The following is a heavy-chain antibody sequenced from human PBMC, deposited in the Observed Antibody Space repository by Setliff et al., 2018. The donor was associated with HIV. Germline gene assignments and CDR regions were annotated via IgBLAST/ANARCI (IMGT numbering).Heavy chain of an antibody. CDR3: VKARVDGDYYYYYYMDV. Sequence: GGSLRLSCAASGFTFDDYTMHWARQAPGKGLEWVSLINWDGGSIFYADSVRGRFTISRGDPKNTLYLQMSSLRAEDTAVYYCVKARVDGDYYYYYYMDVWGKGTTVTVSS. CDR2: INWDGGSI. V-gene: IGHV3-43*01. J-gene: IGHJ6*03. CDR1: GFTFDDYT. D-gene: IGHD4-17*01.